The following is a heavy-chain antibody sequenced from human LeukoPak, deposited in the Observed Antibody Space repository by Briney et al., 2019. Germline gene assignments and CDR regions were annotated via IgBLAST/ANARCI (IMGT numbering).Heavy chain of an antibody. J-gene: IGHJ4*02. V-gene: IGHV1-18*01. Sequence: ASVKVSCKASGYTFTSYGISWVRQAPGQGLEWMGWISAYNGNTNYAQKLQGRVTMTTDTSTSTAYMELRSLRSDDTAVYYRARESRIHYDFWSGYSPFDYWGQGTLVTVSS. CDR3: ARESRIHYDFWSGYSPFDY. CDR1: GYTFTSYG. D-gene: IGHD3-3*01. CDR2: ISAYNGNT.